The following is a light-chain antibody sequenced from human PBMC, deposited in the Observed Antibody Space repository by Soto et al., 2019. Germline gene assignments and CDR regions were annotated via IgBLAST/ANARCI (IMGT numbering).Light chain of an antibody. J-gene: IGKJ2*03. CDR3: QQFNNLPYS. CDR1: QSVGSD. V-gene: IGKV3D-15*01. CDR2: DIF. Sequence: EIVMTQSPATLSVSPGERATLSCRASQSVGSDLAWYQQKPGQAPRLVIYDIFTSATGVPTRISGSGSGTEFTLTISSLQSEDFAVYYCQQFNNLPYSFGQGTKLEIK.